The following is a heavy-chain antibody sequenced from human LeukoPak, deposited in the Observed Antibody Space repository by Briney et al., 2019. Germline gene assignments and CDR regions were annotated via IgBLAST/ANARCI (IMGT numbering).Heavy chain of an antibody. CDR1: GLTFSDYY. J-gene: IGHJ5*02. CDR3: ARLWEPAAPFDP. Sequence: GGSLRLSCAASGLTFSDYYMSWIRQAPGKGLEWVSYISSSGSTIYYADSVKGRFTISRDNAKNSLYLQMNSLRAEDTAVYYCARLWEPAAPFDPWGQGTLVTVSS. D-gene: IGHD2-2*01. CDR2: ISSSGSTI. V-gene: IGHV3-11*01.